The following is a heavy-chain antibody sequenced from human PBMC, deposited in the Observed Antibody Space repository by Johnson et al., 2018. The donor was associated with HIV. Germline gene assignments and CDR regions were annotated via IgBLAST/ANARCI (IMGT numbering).Heavy chain of an antibody. Sequence: QEKLMESGGGLVKPGGSLRLSCAASGFTFSDYYMSWIRQAPGKGLEWVSYISSSGSIIYYADSVKGRFTISRDNSKNTLYLQMNSLRAEDTAVYYCAKDKRQTAIPQRAFDICGQGTMVTVSS. D-gene: IGHD2-2*02. V-gene: IGHV3-11*04. CDR3: AKDKRQTAIPQRAFDI. CDR1: GFTFSDYY. J-gene: IGHJ3*02. CDR2: ISSSGSII.